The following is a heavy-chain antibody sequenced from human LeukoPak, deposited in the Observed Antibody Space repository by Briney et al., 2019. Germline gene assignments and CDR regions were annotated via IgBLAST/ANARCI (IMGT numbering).Heavy chain of an antibody. D-gene: IGHD3-22*01. CDR2: IWYDGSNK. CDR1: GFTFSSYG. V-gene: IGHV3-33*01. J-gene: IGHJ6*02. CDR3: ARDRYYYDSSGYYYYYYGMDV. Sequence: GRSLRLSCAASGFTFSSYGMHWVRQAPGKGLEWVAVIWYDGSNKYYADSVKGRFTISRDNSKNTLYLQMNSLRAEDTAVYYCARDRYYYDSSGYYYYYYGMDVWGQGTTVTVSS.